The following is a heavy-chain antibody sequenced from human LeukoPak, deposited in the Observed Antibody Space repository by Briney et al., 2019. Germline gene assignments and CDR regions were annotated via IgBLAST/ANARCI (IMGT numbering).Heavy chain of an antibody. CDR3: ARDSFDPRYYYYMDV. V-gene: IGHV4-59*11. CDR1: GGSISSHY. J-gene: IGHJ6*03. CDR2: IYYSGST. Sequence: SETLSLTCTVSGGSISSHYWSWIRQPPGKGLEWIGYIYYSGSTNYNPSLKSRVTISVDTSKNQFSLKLSSVTAADTAVYYCARDSFDPRYYYYMDVWGKGTTVTVSS.